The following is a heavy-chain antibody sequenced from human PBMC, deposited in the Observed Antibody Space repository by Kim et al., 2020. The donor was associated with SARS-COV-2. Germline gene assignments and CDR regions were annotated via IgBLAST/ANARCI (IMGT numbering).Heavy chain of an antibody. V-gene: IGHV3-74*01. J-gene: IGHJ4*02. D-gene: IGHD1-26*01. Sequence: TNIGYADSVKGTFTIPRDNAKNTVYLQMNSLRDEDMAFYYCARSGSYFYEYWGQGTLVTVSS. CDR2: TNI. CDR3: ARSGSYFYEY.